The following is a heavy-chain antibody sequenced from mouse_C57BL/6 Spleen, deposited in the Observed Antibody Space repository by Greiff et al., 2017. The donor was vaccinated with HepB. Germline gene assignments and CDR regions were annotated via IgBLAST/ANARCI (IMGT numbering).Heavy chain of an antibody. Sequence: VQLQQSGPGLVAPSQCLSITCTVSGFSFTSYGVSWVRQTPGKGLEWLGVICGDGSTNYHSALIYRLSISKDNSKSQVFLKLNSLQTDDTATYYCAKHDGYPYAMDYWGQGTSVTVSS. D-gene: IGHD2-3*01. CDR3: AKHDGYPYAMDY. V-gene: IGHV2-3*01. J-gene: IGHJ4*01. CDR2: ICGDGST. CDR1: GFSFTSYG.